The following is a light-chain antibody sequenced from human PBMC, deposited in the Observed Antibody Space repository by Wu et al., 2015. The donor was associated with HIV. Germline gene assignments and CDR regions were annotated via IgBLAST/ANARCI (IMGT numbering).Light chain of an antibody. CDR1: QDIGNF. CDR3: QELNDFPLT. V-gene: IGKV1-39*01. CDR2: AAS. Sequence: DIQMTHSPPSLSASVGGRVTITCRASQDIGNFLNWYQQKPGKAPKLLIYAASTLHSGAPSRFSGSRSGAHFTLTISSLRLEDFATYYCQELNDFPLTFAGGTKVEIK. J-gene: IGKJ4*01.